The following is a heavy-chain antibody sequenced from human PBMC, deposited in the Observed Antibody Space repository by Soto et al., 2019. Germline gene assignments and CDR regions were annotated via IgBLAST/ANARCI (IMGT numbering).Heavy chain of an antibody. D-gene: IGHD1-26*01. CDR1: GYSFTDYF. Sequence: GASVKVSCKSSGYSFTDYFLPWVRPAPGQGLEWMVCINTNTGGTTYAQKFQGWVTMTRDTSINTAYMELSGPKSDDTAVYYCARWVGSSNWFDLWGQGTLVTASS. J-gene: IGHJ5*02. V-gene: IGHV1-2*04. CDR2: INTNTGGT. CDR3: ARWVGSSNWFDL.